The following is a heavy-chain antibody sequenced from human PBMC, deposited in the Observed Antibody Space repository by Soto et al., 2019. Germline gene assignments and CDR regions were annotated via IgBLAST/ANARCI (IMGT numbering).Heavy chain of an antibody. CDR3: AAVGYDILSSWFDP. D-gene: IGHD3-9*01. J-gene: IGHJ5*02. Sequence: ASVKVSCKASGYTFTSYGISWVRQAPGQGLEWMGWISAYNGNTNYAQKQQGRVTMTTDTSTSTAYIELRSLRSDDTAVYYCAAVGYDILSSWFDPWGQGTLVTVSS. CDR2: ISAYNGNT. CDR1: GYTFTSYG. V-gene: IGHV1-18*01.